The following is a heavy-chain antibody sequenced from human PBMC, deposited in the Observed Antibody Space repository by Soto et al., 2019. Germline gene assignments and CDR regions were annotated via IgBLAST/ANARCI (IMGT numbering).Heavy chain of an antibody. CDR2: INHSGST. CDR3: ARGLHCSSTSCYTGSWLFSFPSRGYWFDP. D-gene: IGHD2-2*02. J-gene: IGHJ5*02. CDR1: GGSFSGYY. V-gene: IGHV4-34*01. Sequence: SETLSLTCAVYGGSFSGYYWSWIRQPPGKGLEWIGEINHSGSTNYSPSLKSRVTISVDTSKNQFSLKLSSVTAADTAVYYCARGLHCSSTSCYTGSWLFSFPSRGYWFDPWGQGTLVTVSS.